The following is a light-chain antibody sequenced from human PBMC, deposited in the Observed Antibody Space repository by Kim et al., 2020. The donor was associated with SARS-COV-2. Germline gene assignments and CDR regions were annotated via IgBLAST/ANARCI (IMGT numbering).Light chain of an antibody. CDR2: RDT. CDR1: NSGSKI. CDR3: QVWDSNTWV. Sequence: VALGQTATITGGASNSGSKIVHWYQQTPGQAPVMVIDRDTNRPSGIPERFSGSTSGNTATLTISRAQAGDEADYYCQVWDSNTWVFGGGTQLTVL. J-gene: IGLJ3*02. V-gene: IGLV3-9*01.